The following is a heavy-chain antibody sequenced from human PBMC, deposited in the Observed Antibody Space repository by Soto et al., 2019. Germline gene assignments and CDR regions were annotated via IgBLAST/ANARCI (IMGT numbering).Heavy chain of an antibody. Sequence: SETLSLTCGVSGGSLSGATYSWNWIRQPPGKGLEWIGYIFPSGTTYYNPSLKSRVTISIDVSKNQFSLSLRSLTAADTAVYYCTASSSTSPRYNWFDPWGQGTRVTVSS. J-gene: IGHJ5*02. D-gene: IGHD2-2*01. V-gene: IGHV4-30-2*01. CDR3: TASSSTSPRYNWFDP. CDR1: GGSLSGATYS. CDR2: IFPSGTT.